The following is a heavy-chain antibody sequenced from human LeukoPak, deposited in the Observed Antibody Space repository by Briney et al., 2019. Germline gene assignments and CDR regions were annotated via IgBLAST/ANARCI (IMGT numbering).Heavy chain of an antibody. CDR2: IYYSGST. V-gene: IGHV4-59*01. J-gene: IGHJ6*03. Sequence: SETLSLTCAVSGGSINNYYWSWIRQPPGKGLEWIGYIYYSGSTNYNPSLKSRVTISEDTSKNQFSLKLSSVTAADTAVYYCARDHYQYMDVWGKGTTVTVSS. CDR3: ARDHYQYMDV. CDR1: GGSINNYY.